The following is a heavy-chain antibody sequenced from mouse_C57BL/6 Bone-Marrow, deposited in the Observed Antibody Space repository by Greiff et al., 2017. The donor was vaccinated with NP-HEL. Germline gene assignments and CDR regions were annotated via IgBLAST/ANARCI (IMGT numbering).Heavy chain of an antibody. CDR2: FKPGSGGT. Sequence: QVQLQQSGAELVRPGTSVKVSCKASGYAFTNYLLAWVKQRPGQGLEWIGVFKPGSGGTNYNEKFKGKATLTADKSSSTAYMQLSGLTSEDSAVYFCASPYGSGAWFAYWDQGTLVTVSA. D-gene: IGHD1-2*01. CDR1: GYAFTNYL. J-gene: IGHJ3*01. V-gene: IGHV1-54*01. CDR3: ASPYGSGAWFAY.